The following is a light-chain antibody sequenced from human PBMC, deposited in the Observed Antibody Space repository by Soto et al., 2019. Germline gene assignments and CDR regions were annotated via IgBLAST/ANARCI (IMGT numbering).Light chain of an antibody. CDR3: QQYGSSPVT. Sequence: EIVLTQSPGTLSLSPGERATLSCRASQSVSSSYLAWYQQKPGQAPRLLIYGASSRATGIPDRFSGSGSGTDFTLTINRLEPEDFAVYYCQQYGSSPVTFGQGTKV. CDR1: QSVSSSY. V-gene: IGKV3-20*01. CDR2: GAS. J-gene: IGKJ1*01.